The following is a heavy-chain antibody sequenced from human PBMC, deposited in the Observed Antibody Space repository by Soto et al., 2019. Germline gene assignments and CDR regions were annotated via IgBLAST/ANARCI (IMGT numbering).Heavy chain of an antibody. D-gene: IGHD2-15*01. CDR3: AKGSSVVVAAKLDY. V-gene: IGHV3-30*18. CDR2: ISYDGSNK. Sequence: GGSLRLSCAASGFTFSSYGMHWVRQAPGKGLEWVAVISYDGSNKYYADSVKGRFTISRDNSKNTLYLQMNSLRAEDTAVYYCAKGSSVVVAAKLDYWGQGTLVTVSS. CDR1: GFTFSSYG. J-gene: IGHJ4*02.